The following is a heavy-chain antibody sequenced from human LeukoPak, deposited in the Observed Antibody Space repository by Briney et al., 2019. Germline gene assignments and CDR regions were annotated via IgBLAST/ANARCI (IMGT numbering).Heavy chain of an antibody. D-gene: IGHD2-2*01. V-gene: IGHV3-9*01. CDR2: ISWNSGSI. J-gene: IGHJ4*02. CDR1: GFTFDDSA. Sequence: PGRSLRLSCAASGFTFDDSAMHWVRQAPGKGLEWVSGISWNSGSIGYADSVKGRFTISRDNAKNSLYLQINSLRAEDTALYYCAKGYCSSTSCRFDYWGQGTLVTVSS. CDR3: AKGYCSSTSCRFDY.